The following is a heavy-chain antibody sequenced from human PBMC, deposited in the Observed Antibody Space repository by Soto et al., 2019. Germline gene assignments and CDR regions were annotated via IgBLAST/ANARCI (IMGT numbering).Heavy chain of an antibody. J-gene: IGHJ5*02. CDR3: AKGRGGFDP. D-gene: IGHD3-10*01. V-gene: IGHV3-23*01. Sequence: EVQLLESGGGLGQPGGSLRLPCAASGFSFSSYAMSWVRQAPGKGLEWVSTISDSGGSTYYADSVKGRFTISRDNYKNTLYMQMNSLRVEDTAVYYCAKGRGGFDPWGQGTLVTVSS. CDR2: ISDSGGST. CDR1: GFSFSSYA.